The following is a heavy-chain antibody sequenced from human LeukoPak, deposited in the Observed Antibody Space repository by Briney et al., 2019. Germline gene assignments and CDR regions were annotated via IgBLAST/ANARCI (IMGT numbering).Heavy chain of an antibody. CDR2: IYTSGST. CDR1: GGSISSYY. J-gene: IGHJ4*02. V-gene: IGHV4-4*07. Sequence: PSETLSLTCTVSGGSISSYYWSWIRQPAGKGLEWIGRIYTSGSTNYNPSLKSRVTISVDTSKNQFSLKLSSVTTADTAVYYCASAVIEYSSSSTDYWGQGTLVTVSS. CDR3: ASAVIEYSSSSTDY. D-gene: IGHD6-6*01.